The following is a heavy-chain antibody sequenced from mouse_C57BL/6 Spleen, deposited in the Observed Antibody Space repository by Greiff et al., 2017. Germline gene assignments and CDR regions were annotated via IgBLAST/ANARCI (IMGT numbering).Heavy chain of an antibody. CDR2: CYPGSGSI. J-gene: IGHJ3*01. D-gene: IGHD2-1*01. CDR1: GYTFTEYT. CDR3: ARHEVPSWVNYKRAWFAY. Sequence: QVQLQQSGAELVKPGASVKLSCKASGYTFTEYTIHWVKQRSGQGLEWIGWCYPGSGSIKYNEKFKDKATLTADKSSSTVYMELSRLTSEDSAVYFCARHEVPSWVNYKRAWFAYWGQGTLVTVSA. V-gene: IGHV1-62-2*01.